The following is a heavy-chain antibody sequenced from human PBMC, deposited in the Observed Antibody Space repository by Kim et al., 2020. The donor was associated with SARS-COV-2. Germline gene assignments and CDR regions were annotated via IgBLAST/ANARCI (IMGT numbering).Heavy chain of an antibody. D-gene: IGHD6-13*01. CDR3: ARVIAAADDGLAFDY. Sequence: PSFQGQVTTSADKSISTAYLQWSSLKASDTAMYYCARVIAAADDGLAFDYWGQGTLVTVSS. J-gene: IGHJ4*02. V-gene: IGHV5-51*01.